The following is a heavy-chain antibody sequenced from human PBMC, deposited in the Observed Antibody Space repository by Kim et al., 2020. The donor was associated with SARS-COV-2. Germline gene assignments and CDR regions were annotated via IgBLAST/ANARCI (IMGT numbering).Heavy chain of an antibody. Sequence: SSYIDYADSVKGRFTISRDNAKNSLYLQMNGLGAEDTAVYYCAGGGSYDYWGQGTLVTVSS. CDR3: AGGGSYDY. D-gene: IGHD1-26*01. J-gene: IGHJ4*02. V-gene: IGHV3-21*01. CDR2: SSYI.